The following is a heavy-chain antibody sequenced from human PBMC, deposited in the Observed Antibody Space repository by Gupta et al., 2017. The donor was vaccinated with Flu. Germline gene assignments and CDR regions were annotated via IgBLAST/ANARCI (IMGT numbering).Heavy chain of an antibody. CDR2: ITYDGSKK. D-gene: IGHD2-21*01. CDR3: GLEEXVIGEATETLEY. Sequence: QVLLAASGGGVVEPGRSLRLSCAASGFYFRKYGMHWVRQPPGKGPEWVAVITYDGSKKDYRDSVKCRLTIARDNSRNTVYLQMNSLRGEDTAVYXCGLEEXVIGEATETLEYWG. CDR1: GFYFRKYG. V-gene: IGHV3-30*03. J-gene: IGHJ4*01.